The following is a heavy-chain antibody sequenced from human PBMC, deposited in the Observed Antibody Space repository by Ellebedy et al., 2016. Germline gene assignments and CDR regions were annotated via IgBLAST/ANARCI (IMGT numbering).Heavy chain of an antibody. J-gene: IGHJ6*02. Sequence: SETLSLXXTVSGASVSSVSYYWSWIRQPPGKGLEWSGYIYYSGSTNYNPSLKSRVTISVDTTKNQFSLKLSSVTAADTAVYYCARDRGVRGVIGYYYYGMDVWGQGTTVTVSS. CDR3: ARDRGVRGVIGYYYYGMDV. V-gene: IGHV4-61*01. D-gene: IGHD3-10*01. CDR1: GASVSSVSYY. CDR2: IYYSGST.